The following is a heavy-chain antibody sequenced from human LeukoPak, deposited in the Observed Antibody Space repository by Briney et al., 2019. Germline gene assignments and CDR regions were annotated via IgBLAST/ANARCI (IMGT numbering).Heavy chain of an antibody. Sequence: ASVKVSCKASGGTFSSYAISWVRQAPGQGLEWMGGIIPIFGTANYAQKFQGRVTITADESTSTAYMELSSLRSEDTAVYYCARERSSGYQTEYYYYYYGMDVWGQGTTVTVSS. CDR3: ARERSSGYQTEYYYYYYGMDV. V-gene: IGHV1-69*13. CDR2: IIPIFGTA. CDR1: GGTFSSYA. J-gene: IGHJ6*02. D-gene: IGHD5-12*01.